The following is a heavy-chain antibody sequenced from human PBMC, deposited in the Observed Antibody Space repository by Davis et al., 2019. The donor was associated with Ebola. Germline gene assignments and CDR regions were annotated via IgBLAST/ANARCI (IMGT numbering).Heavy chain of an antibody. CDR3: AKDPDRIAVAGTG. J-gene: IGHJ4*02. V-gene: IGHV3-23*01. Sequence: GESLKISCAASGFTFSSYAMSWVRQAPGKGLEWVSAISGSGGSTYYADFVKGRFTISRDNSKNTLYLQMNSLRAEDTAVYYCAKDPDRIAVAGTGWGQGTLVTVSS. CDR1: GFTFSSYA. D-gene: IGHD6-19*01. CDR2: ISGSGGST.